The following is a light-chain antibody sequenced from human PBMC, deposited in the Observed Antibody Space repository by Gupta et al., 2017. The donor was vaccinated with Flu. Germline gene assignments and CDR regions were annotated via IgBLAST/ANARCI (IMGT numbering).Light chain of an antibody. CDR2: NDN. Sequence: KVGIPCSETTSIVGSNFVDRYRQLPVTAPNLLLYNDNKRRSGIPGRFSCSRSGTSATLPISGPQTGDEAPYYCCAMDRTRNDAVFGGGTEVTVL. V-gene: IGLV1-51*01. J-gene: IGLJ3*02. CDR1: TSIVGSNF. CDR3: CAMDRTRNDAV.